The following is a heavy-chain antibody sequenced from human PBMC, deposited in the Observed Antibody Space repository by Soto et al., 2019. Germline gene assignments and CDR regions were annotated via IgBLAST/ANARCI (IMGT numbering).Heavy chain of an antibody. J-gene: IGHJ6*02. V-gene: IGHV2-5*02. D-gene: IGHD2-21*02. CDR2: IYWDDDK. CDR3: VQSRCGGDCLQSYSSHSYYGLDV. Sequence: QITLKESGPTLVKPTQTLTLTCTFSGFSLSTIGVGVGWIRQPPGKALEWLALIYWDDDKRYSPSLKSRLTVTKDTSNNQVVLTMPNMDPVDTATYYCVQSRCGGDCLQSYSSHSYYGLDVWGQGTTVTVSS. CDR1: GFSLSTIGVG.